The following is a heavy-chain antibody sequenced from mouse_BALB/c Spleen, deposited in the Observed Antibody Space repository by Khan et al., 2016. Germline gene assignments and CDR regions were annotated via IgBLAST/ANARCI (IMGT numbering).Heavy chain of an antibody. CDR2: IYPGDGDT. Sequence: QVQLQQSGAELTRPGASVKLSCKASGFTFFNYWLQWVKQRPGQGLEWIGAIYPGDGDTRYTQKFTGKATLTADKSPSTASMQLSNLTSEDSAVYYCIREGRGALDYWGQGTSVTVSS. CDR3: IREGRGALDY. CDR1: GFTFFNYW. V-gene: IGHV1-87*01. J-gene: IGHJ4*01.